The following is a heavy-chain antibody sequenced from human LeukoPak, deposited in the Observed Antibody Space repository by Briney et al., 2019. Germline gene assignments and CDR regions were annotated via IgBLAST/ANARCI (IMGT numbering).Heavy chain of an antibody. V-gene: IGHV3-23*01. Sequence: GGSLRLSCAASGFTFSSYAMSWVRQAPGKGLEWVSAISGSGNSTYNADSVKGRFTISRDNSRNTLHLQMNTLRAEDTAVYYCARGQYCSSTGCYVIGAFDIWGQGTMVTVSS. D-gene: IGHD2-2*01. J-gene: IGHJ3*02. CDR3: ARGQYCSSTGCYVIGAFDI. CDR1: GFTFSSYA. CDR2: ISGSGNST.